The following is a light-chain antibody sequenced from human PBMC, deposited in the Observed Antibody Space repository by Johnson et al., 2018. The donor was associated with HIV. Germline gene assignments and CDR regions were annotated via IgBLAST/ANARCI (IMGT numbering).Light chain of an antibody. J-gene: IGLJ1*01. CDR2: DNN. Sequence: QSVLTQPPSVSAAPGQKVTISCSGSSSNIGNNYVSWYQQLPGTVPKLLIYDNNKRPSGIPDRFSGSTSGTSATLGITGLQTGDEADYYCGTWDSSLSAYVFGTVTKVTVL. V-gene: IGLV1-51*01. CDR3: GTWDSSLSAYV. CDR1: SSNIGNNY.